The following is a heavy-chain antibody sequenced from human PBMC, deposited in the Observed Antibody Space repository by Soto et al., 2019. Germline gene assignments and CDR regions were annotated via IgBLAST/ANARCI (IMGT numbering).Heavy chain of an antibody. D-gene: IGHD3-22*01. J-gene: IGHJ4*02. Sequence: LVKVSCKASGGTFSSYAISWVRQAPGQGLEWMGGIIPIFGTANYAQKFQGRVTITADESTSTAYMELSSLRSEDTAVYYCARDQQPFRYYYDSSGYLDWGQGTLVTVSS. CDR3: ARDQQPFRYYYDSSGYLD. CDR1: GGTFSSYA. CDR2: IIPIFGTA. V-gene: IGHV1-69*13.